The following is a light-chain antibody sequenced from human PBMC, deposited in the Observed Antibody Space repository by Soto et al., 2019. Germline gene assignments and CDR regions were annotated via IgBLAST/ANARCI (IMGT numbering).Light chain of an antibody. CDR3: QQHSHWPPWT. V-gene: IGKV3-11*01. CDR1: ENVRTF. J-gene: IGKJ1*01. Sequence: EVVLTQSPATLSLSPGERATLSCRASENVRTFVDWYQQKPGQAPRRLIYGASNRATGIPARFSGSGSGTDFTLTISTLEPEDFAVYYCQQHSHWPPWTFGQGTRVEIQ. CDR2: GAS.